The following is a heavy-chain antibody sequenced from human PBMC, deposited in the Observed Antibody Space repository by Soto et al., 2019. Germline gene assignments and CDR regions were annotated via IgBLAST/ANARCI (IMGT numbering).Heavy chain of an antibody. D-gene: IGHD3-16*02. V-gene: IGHV3-15*01. CDR3: TTEHAFGGVIPRGAFDI. CDR2: IKSKTDGGTT. CDR1: GFTFSNAW. Sequence: EVQLVESGGGLVKPGGSLRLSCAASGFTFSNAWMSWVRQAPGKGLEWVGRIKSKTDGGTTDYAAPVKGRFTISRDDSKNTLYLQMNSLNTEDTAVYYCTTEHAFGGVIPRGAFDIWGQGTMVTVSS. J-gene: IGHJ3*02.